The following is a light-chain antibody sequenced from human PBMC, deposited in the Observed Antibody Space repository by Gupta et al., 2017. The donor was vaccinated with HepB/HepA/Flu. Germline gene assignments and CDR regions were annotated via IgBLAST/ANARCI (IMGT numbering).Light chain of an antibody. CDR2: GAS. Sequence: EIVLTQSPGTLSLSPGERATLYCRASQSVRNTYLAWYQQKPGQAPRLLIYGASSRATGIPDRFSGSGSGTDFTLTISRLEPEDFAVYYCQQYGSSPWTFGQGTMVEIK. J-gene: IGKJ1*01. V-gene: IGKV3-20*01. CDR1: QSVRNTY. CDR3: QQYGSSPWT.